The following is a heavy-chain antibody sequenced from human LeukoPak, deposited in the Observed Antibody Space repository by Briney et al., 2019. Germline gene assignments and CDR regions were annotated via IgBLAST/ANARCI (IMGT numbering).Heavy chain of an antibody. Sequence: SETLSLTCTVSGGSIISSSYYWGWIRQPPGKGLEWIGTIYYSGSTYYNPSLKSRVTISVDTSKNQLSLKPSSVTATDTAVYYCASPYDTGGYFDYWGQGTLVTVSS. CDR1: GGSIISSSYY. J-gene: IGHJ4*02. D-gene: IGHD3-22*01. CDR3: ASPYDTGGYFDY. V-gene: IGHV4-39*01. CDR2: IYYSGST.